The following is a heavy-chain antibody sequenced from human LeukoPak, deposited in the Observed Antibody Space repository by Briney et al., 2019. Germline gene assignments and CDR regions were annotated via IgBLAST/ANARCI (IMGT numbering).Heavy chain of an antibody. D-gene: IGHD2/OR15-2a*01. CDR2: ISGGGGTT. J-gene: IGHJ4*02. CDR1: GFTFSSYA. Sequence: GGSLRLSCAASGFTFSSYAMSWVRQAPGKRLEWVSAISGGGGTTYYADSVKGRFTISRDNSKNTLSLQMNSLRAEDTAEYYCARSASGYYLFDYWGQGTLVTVSS. CDR3: ARSASGYYLFDY. V-gene: IGHV3-23*01.